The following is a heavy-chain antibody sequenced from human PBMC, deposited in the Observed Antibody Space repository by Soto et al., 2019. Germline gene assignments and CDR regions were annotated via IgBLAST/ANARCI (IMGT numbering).Heavy chain of an antibody. V-gene: IGHV3-23*01. CDR2: ISGSGGST. CDR3: AKGARTQHLYSSTFYYYYGMDV. D-gene: IGHD6-13*01. J-gene: IGHJ6*02. Sequence: PGGSLRLSCAASGFTFSSYAMSWVRQAPGKGLEWVSAISGSGGSTYYADSVKGRFAISRDNSKNTLYLQMNSLRAEDTAVYYCAKGARTQHLYSSTFYYYYGMDVWGQGTTVTVSS. CDR1: GFTFSSYA.